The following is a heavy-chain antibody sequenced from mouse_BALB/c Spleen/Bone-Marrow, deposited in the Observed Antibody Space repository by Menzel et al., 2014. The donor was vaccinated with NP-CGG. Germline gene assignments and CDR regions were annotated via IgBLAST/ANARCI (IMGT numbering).Heavy chain of an antibody. Sequence: EVKLVESGGGLVQPGGSLRLSCATPGFTFTDYYMSWVRQPPGKALEWLGSIRNKDNGYTTEYSASVKGRFTISRDNSQSILYLQMNPLRAEDSATYYCARAVTVINAMDYWGQGTSVTVSS. CDR2: IRNKDNGYTT. J-gene: IGHJ4*01. CDR1: GFTFTDYY. CDR3: ARAVTVINAMDY. D-gene: IGHD2-4*01. V-gene: IGHV7-3*02.